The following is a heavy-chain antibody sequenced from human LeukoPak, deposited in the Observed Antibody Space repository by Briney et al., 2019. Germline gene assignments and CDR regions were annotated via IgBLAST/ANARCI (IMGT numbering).Heavy chain of an antibody. CDR2: MNPDGSAT. CDR1: GFSFSNFW. D-gene: IGHD2-2*01. CDR3: ARTLVEVPGHSDLFDF. Sequence: GGSLRLSCGASGFSFSNFWMSWIRQAPGKGLERVANMNPDGSATYYLDSVKGRFTISRDNAKTSVYLQMNSLRPDGTAVYYCARTLVEVPGHSDLFDFWGQGTLVTVSS. J-gene: IGHJ4*02. V-gene: IGHV3-7*01.